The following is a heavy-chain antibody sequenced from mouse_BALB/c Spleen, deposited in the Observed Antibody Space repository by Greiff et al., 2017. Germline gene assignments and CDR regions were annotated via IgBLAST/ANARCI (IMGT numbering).Heavy chain of an antibody. J-gene: IGHJ4*01. D-gene: IGHD2-10*02. CDR3: ARLEYGAMDY. V-gene: IGHV5-6*01. Sequence: EVQLVESGGDLVKPGGSLKLSCAASGFTFSSYGMSWVRQTPDKRLEWVATISSGGSYTYYPDSVKGRFTISRDNAKNTLYLQMSSLKSEDTAMYYCARLEYGAMDYWGQGTSVTVSS. CDR1: GFTFSSYG. CDR2: ISSGGSYT.